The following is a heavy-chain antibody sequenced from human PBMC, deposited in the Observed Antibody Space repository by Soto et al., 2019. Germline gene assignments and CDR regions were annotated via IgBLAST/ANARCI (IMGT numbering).Heavy chain of an antibody. V-gene: IGHV1-69*06. CDR1: GGTFSSYA. CDR3: ARDNDHIGYCSSTSCYFWNWFDP. D-gene: IGHD2-2*01. CDR2: IIPIFGTA. J-gene: IGHJ5*02. Sequence: GASVKVSCKASGGTFSSYAISWVRQAPGQGLEWMGGIIPIFGTANYAQKFQGRVTITADKSTSTAYMELSSLRSEDTAVYYCARDNDHIGYCSSTSCYFWNWFDPWGQGTLVTVSS.